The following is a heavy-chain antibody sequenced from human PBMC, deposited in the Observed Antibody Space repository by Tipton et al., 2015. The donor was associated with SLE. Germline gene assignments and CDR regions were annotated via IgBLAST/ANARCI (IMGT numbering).Heavy chain of an antibody. V-gene: IGHV4-59*11. CDR1: GASISTHY. Sequence: TLSLTCTVSGASISTHYWSWIRKPPGKRLEWIGTLYHTGTSGYNPSLKSRATISVDTSKRQFPLRLNSVSAADTAVYYCARGFVTTSRVWNGFDIWGQGTLVNVSS. J-gene: IGHJ3*02. CDR2: LYHTGTS. D-gene: IGHD1-14*01. CDR3: ARGFVTTSRVWNGFDI.